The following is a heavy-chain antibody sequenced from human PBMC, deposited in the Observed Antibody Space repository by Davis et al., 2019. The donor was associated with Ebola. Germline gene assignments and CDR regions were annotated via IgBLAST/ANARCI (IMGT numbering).Heavy chain of an antibody. CDR1: GYTFTRFA. D-gene: IGHD4-17*01. CDR3: AGNSVTTRLAYYGMDV. CDR2: INAGNGNT. V-gene: IGHV1-3*01. J-gene: IGHJ6*02. Sequence: AASVKVSCKASGYTFTRFAIHWVRQAPGQRLAWMGWINAGNGNTIYSQNFQGRVTITRNTSASTVYMELSSLSSEDTAVYYCAGNSVTTRLAYYGMDVWGQGTTVTVSS.